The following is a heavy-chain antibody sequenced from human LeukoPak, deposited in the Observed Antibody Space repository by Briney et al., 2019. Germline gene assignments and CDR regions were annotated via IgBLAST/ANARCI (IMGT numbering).Heavy chain of an antibody. V-gene: IGHV3-53*01. J-gene: IGHJ5*02. Sequence: PGVSLRLSCAASGFTVSNNYMTWVRQAPGKGLEWVSHIYDGGDTNYADSVKGRFTISRDNSKNTLYLQMNSLRAEDTAVYYCVRDRRVELRLMFDPRGQGTLVTVSS. CDR3: VRDRRVELRLMFDP. CDR2: IYDGGDT. CDR1: GFTVSNNY. D-gene: IGHD1-7*01.